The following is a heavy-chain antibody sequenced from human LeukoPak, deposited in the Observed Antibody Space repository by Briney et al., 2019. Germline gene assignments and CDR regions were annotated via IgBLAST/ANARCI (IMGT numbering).Heavy chain of an antibody. CDR1: GGSISSYY. Sequence: SETLSLTCTVSGGSISSYYWSWIRQPPGKGLEWIGYIYYSGSTNYNPSLKSRVTISVDTSKNQFSLKLTSVTAADTAIYYCSKVAPGWSDAFDIWGQGTMVTVSS. V-gene: IGHV4-59*01. D-gene: IGHD2-15*01. CDR3: SKVAPGWSDAFDI. J-gene: IGHJ3*02. CDR2: IYYSGST.